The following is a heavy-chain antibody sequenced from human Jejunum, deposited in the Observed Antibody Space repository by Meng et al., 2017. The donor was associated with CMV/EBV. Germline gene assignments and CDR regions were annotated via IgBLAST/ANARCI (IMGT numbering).Heavy chain of an antibody. CDR3: ARRGDVNGFEP. CDR1: GGSISSGGYS. Sequence: VSGGSISSGGYSWTWIRQHPEKGLEWIGYMYNTDTSYYNPSLKSRSTISGDTSKNQFSLRLTSVTAADTAVYYCARRGDVNGFEPWGQGTLVTVSS. CDR2: MYNTDTS. J-gene: IGHJ5*02. V-gene: IGHV4-31*02. D-gene: IGHD3-10*01.